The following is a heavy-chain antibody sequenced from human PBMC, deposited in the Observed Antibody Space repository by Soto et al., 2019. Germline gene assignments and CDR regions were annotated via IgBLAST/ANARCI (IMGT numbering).Heavy chain of an antibody. CDR1: GGSISSYY. V-gene: IGHV4-59*08. Sequence: QVQLQESGPGLVKPSETLSLTCTVSGGSISSYYWSWIRQPPGKGLEWIGYIYYSGSTNYNPSLKSRVTISVDTSKNQFSLKLSSVTAADTAVYYCARLFNHPPGGHRLNYYYYMDVWGKGTTVTVSS. CDR3: ARLFNHPPGGHRLNYYYYMDV. J-gene: IGHJ6*03. CDR2: IYYSGST. D-gene: IGHD3-16*01.